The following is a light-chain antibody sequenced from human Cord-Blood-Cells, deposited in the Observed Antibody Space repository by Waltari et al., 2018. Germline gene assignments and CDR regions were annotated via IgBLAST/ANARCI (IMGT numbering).Light chain of an antibody. V-gene: IGKV1-5*01. J-gene: IGKJ1*01. Sequence: DIQMTQSPSTLSASVGDRVTITCRASQSISSWLAWYQQKPGKAPKLLIYDASSLASGVPSRFSGSGSGTEFTLTLSSLQPDDFATYYCQQYNSYSPTFGQGTKVEIK. CDR1: QSISSW. CDR3: QQYNSYSPT. CDR2: DAS.